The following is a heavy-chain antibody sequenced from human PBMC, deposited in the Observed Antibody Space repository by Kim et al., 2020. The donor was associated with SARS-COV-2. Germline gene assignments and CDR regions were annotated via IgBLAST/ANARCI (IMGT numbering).Heavy chain of an antibody. CDR3: ARVLVVVVAATRAAFDI. J-gene: IGHJ3*02. CDR1: GYTFTSYG. Sequence: ASVKVSCKASGYTFTSYGISWVRQAPGQGLEWMGWISAYNGNTNYAQKLQGRVTMTTDTSTSTAYMELRSLRSDDTAVYYCARVLVVVVAATRAAFDIWGQGTMVTVSS. CDR2: ISAYNGNT. V-gene: IGHV1-18*04. D-gene: IGHD2-15*01.